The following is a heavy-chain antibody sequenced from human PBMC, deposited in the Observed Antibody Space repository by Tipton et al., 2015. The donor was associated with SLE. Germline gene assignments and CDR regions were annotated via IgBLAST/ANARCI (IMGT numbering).Heavy chain of an antibody. V-gene: IGHV4-61*01. CDR1: GDSISSGTYY. Sequence: TLSLTCTVSGDSISSGTYYWSWIRQPPGKGLEWIGYIYYSGSTNYNPSLKSRLTMSVDTFKMQFSLKLSSVTAADTAVYYCARVPVPGYCRDSTCFGYFAFDIWGKGIMVTVSS. CDR2: IYYSGST. D-gene: IGHD2-15*01. J-gene: IGHJ3*02. CDR3: ARVPVPGYCRDSTCFGYFAFDI.